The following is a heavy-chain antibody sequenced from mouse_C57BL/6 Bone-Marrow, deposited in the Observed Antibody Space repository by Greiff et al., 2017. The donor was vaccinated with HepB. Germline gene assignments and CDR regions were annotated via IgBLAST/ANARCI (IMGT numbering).Heavy chain of an antibody. CDR2: ISSGGSYT. CDR1: GFTFSSYG. J-gene: IGHJ2*01. Sequence: EVQLQESGGDLVKPGGSLKLSCAASGFTFSSYGMSWVRQTPDKRLEWVATISSGGSYTYYPDSVKGRFTISRDNAKNTLYLQMSSLKSEDTAMYYCARHYYGSSPYYFDYWGQGTTLTVSS. CDR3: ARHYYGSSPYYFDY. V-gene: IGHV5-6*01. D-gene: IGHD1-1*01.